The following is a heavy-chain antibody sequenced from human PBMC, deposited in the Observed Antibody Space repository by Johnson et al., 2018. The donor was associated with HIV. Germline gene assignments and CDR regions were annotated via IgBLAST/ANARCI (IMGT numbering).Heavy chain of an antibody. Sequence: VQLVETGGGLIQPGGSLRLSCAASGFTVSSNYMSWVRQAPGKGLEWVSVLYSGGSTYSADSVMGRFTISRDNSKSMLHLQMNSLRTDDAAVYYCARDWPPRPSITMTLDAFDIWGQGTMVTVSS. CDR3: ARDWPPRPSITMTLDAFDI. J-gene: IGHJ3*02. CDR2: LYSGGST. V-gene: IGHV3-53*05. CDR1: GFTVSSNY. D-gene: IGHD3-22*01.